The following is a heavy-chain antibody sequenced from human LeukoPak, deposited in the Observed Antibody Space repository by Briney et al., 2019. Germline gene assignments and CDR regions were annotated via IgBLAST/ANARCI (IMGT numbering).Heavy chain of an antibody. CDR2: ITVSGSST. CDR3: AKRPYCSGAVCNHIDY. D-gene: IGHD2-15*01. J-gene: IGHJ4*02. CDR1: GFTFSSYA. V-gene: IGHV3-23*01. Sequence: PGRSLTLSCALSGFTFSSYAITCVRQAPGKWIGWVSTITVSGSSTSYTDSVKGGFTISRDNSKNTVYLQMNSLRAEDTAVYYCAKRPYCSGAVCNHIDYWGKGTLVTVSS.